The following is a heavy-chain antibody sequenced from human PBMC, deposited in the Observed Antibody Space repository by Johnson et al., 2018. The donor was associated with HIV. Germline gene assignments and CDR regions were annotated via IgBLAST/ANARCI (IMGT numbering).Heavy chain of an antibody. J-gene: IGHJ3*01. CDR2: ISYDGSIK. Sequence: QVQLVESGGGVVQPGRSLRLSCAASGFTFSSYAMHWVRQAPGKGLEWVAVISYDGSIKYYADSVKGRFTISRDNSKNTLYLQMDSLRAEDTALYYCARDGGAYCGGDCFSDAFDLWGQGTMVTVSS. CDR3: ARDGGAYCGGDCFSDAFDL. CDR1: GFTFSSYA. V-gene: IGHV3-30-3*01. D-gene: IGHD2-21*02.